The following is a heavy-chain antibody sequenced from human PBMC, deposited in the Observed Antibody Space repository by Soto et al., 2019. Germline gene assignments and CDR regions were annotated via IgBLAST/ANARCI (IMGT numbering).Heavy chain of an antibody. J-gene: IGHJ6*02. CDR3: VKDDPDV. CDR2: SRSKANSYTT. CDR1: GFTFSDHY. Sequence: GGSLRLSCAVSGFTFSDHYMDWVRQAPGKGLEWVGRSRSKANSYTTEYAASVKGSFTISRDDSENSLYLQMTSLKTEDTAVYYCVKDDPDVWGQGTTVTVSS. V-gene: IGHV3-72*01.